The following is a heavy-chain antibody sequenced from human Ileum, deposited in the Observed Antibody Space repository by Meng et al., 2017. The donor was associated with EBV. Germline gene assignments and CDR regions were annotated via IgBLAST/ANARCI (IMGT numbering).Heavy chain of an antibody. Sequence: VQLQQWGAGLLKPWETRSLTCAVYGGSFSGYYWSWIRQPQGKGLEWIGEINHSGSTNYNPSLKSRVTISVDTSKNQFSLKLSSVTAADTAVYYCARGHDYGDYASDYWGQGTLVTVSS. CDR3: ARGHDYGDYASDY. CDR2: INHSGST. J-gene: IGHJ4*02. D-gene: IGHD4-17*01. CDR1: GGSFSGYY. V-gene: IGHV4-34*01.